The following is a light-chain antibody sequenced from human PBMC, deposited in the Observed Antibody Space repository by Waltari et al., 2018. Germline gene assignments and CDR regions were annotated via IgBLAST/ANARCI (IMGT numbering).Light chain of an antibody. CDR2: RNK. CDR3: AAWDDTLSALL. J-gene: IGLJ3*02. V-gene: IGLV1-47*01. CDR1: TSNVESNY. Sequence: QSVLTQPPSASGTPGQTVTIPCSGSTSNVESNYVPWYQTLPGTAPKLVMSRNKKRPPGVPDRFSASKSGPSASLAISGLRSEDEATYYCAAWDDTLSALLFGGGTKLTVL.